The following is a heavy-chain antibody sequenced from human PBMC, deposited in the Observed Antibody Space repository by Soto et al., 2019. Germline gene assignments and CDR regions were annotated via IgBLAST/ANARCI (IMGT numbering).Heavy chain of an antibody. D-gene: IGHD5-18*01. Sequence: QAHLVESGGGVVKPGRSLRLSCAASGFTFTSYGMHWVRQAPGTRLEWVAVISYDGGLQHYADSVKGRFTISRDNSKNMVLLQMNSLRAEDTAVYYCVSDRGYGHASVPYSWGQVTLVSVSS. CDR2: ISYDGGLQ. CDR1: GFTFTSYG. CDR3: VSDRGYGHASVPYS. V-gene: IGHV3-30*03. J-gene: IGHJ4*02.